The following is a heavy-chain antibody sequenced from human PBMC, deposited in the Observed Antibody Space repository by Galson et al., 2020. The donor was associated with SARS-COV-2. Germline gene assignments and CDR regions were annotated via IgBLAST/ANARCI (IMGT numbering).Heavy chain of an antibody. V-gene: IGHV4-30-2*01. CDR2: ISHSGGT. D-gene: IGHD4-17*01. CDR1: GTSISGGSYP. J-gene: IGHJ3*02. CDR3: ARLHYGEYAPEAFDI. Sequence: SETLSLTCAVSGTSISGGSYPWNWIRQPQGKGLEWSGYISHSGGTYYNPSLKSRVTISGDRSKNQFSLRLSSVTAADAAVYFCARLHYGEYAPEAFDIWGPGTRVTVAS.